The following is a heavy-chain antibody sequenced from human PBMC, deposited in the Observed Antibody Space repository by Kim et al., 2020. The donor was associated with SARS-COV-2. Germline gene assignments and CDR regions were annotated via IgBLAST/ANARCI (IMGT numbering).Heavy chain of an antibody. CDR2: VWPSGGLT. J-gene: IGHJ4*02. Sequence: ASVKVSCKASAFTFANYNIHWLRQAPGQGLEWVGIVWPSGGLTHYARNFQDRVTLTRDTSTTTVSMELSSLRREDTAVYYCARELDKTLYFDLWGQGTLV. D-gene: IGHD3-3*01. CDR1: AFTFANYN. V-gene: IGHV1-46*01. CDR3: ARELDKTLYFDL.